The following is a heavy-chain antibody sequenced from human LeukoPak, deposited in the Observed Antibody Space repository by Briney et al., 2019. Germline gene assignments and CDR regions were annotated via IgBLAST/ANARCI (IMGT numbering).Heavy chain of an antibody. D-gene: IGHD6-6*01. CDR2: IKQDGSEK. Sequence: PGGSLRLSCAASGFTFSSYWMSWVRQAPGKGLEWVANIKQDGSEKYYVDSVKGRFTISRDNAKNSLYLQMNSLRAEDTALYYCARVYREQLGPYYFYMDVWGKGTTVTVSS. CDR3: ARVYREQLGPYYFYMDV. J-gene: IGHJ6*03. CDR1: GFTFSSYW. V-gene: IGHV3-7*03.